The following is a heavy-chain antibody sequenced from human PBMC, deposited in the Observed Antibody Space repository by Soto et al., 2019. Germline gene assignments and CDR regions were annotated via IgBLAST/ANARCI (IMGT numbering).Heavy chain of an antibody. J-gene: IGHJ6*02. D-gene: IGHD1-26*01. V-gene: IGHV4-4*02. Sequence: QVQLQESGPGLVKPSGTLSLTCAVSGGSISSSNWWSWVRQPPGKGLEWIGEIYHSGSTNYNPSLQSRGTISVDKSKNQFSLKLSSVTAAATAVYYCAGVSGSYYYGMDVWGQGTTVTVSS. CDR3: AGVSGSYYYGMDV. CDR1: GGSISSSNW. CDR2: IYHSGST.